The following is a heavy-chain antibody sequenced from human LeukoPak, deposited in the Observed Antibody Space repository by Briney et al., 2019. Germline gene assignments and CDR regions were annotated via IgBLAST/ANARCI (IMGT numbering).Heavy chain of an antibody. J-gene: IGHJ5*02. V-gene: IGHV3-30*04. CDR2: ISYGGSNK. D-gene: IGHD2-15*01. CDR1: GFTFSSYA. CDR3: ARAHCSGGSCYRRSGFDP. Sequence: GGSLRLPCAASGFTFSSYAMHWVRQAPGKGLEWVAVISYGGSNKYYADSVKGRFTISRDNSKNTLYLQMDSLRTEDTAVYYCARAHCSGGSCYRRSGFDPWGQGTLVTVSS.